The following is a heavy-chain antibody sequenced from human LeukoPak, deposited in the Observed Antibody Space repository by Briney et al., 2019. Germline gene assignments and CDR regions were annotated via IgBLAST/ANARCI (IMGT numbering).Heavy chain of an antibody. CDR3: ARTYGDYVPFDY. V-gene: IGHV4-39*01. CDR2: IYYSGST. Sequence: SETLSLTCTVSGGSISSSSYYWGWIRQPPGKGLEWIGSIYYSGSTYYNPSLKSRVTTSVDTSKNQFSLKLSSVTAADTAVYYCARTYGDYVPFDYWGQGTLVTVSS. CDR1: GGSISSSSYY. J-gene: IGHJ4*02. D-gene: IGHD4-17*01.